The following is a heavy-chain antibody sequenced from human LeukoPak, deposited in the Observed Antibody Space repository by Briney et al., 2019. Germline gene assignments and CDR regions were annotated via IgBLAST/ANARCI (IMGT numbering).Heavy chain of an antibody. CDR2: ISSSGSTI. J-gene: IGHJ5*02. Sequence: GGSLRLPCAASGFTFSSYEMNWVRQAPGKGLEWISYISSSGSTINYADSVKGRFTISRDNAKKSLYLQMNSLRAEDTAVYYCARSVRNWYYDTWFDTWGQGTLVTVSS. CDR1: GFTFSSYE. CDR3: ARSVRNWYYDTWFDT. V-gene: IGHV3-48*03. D-gene: IGHD3-3*01.